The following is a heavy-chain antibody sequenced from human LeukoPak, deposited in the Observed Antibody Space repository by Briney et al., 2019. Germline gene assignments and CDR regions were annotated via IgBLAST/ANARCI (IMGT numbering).Heavy chain of an antibody. J-gene: IGHJ5*02. CDR3: AVSSSTADFDP. CDR1: GGSISSGSYY. CDR2: IYTSGST. D-gene: IGHD6-6*01. V-gene: IGHV4-61*02. Sequence: SETLSLTCTVSGGSISSGSYYWSWVRQPAGKGLEWIGRIYTSGSTDYYPSLKSRVTISVDTSRNQFSLKLTSVTAADTAVYYCAVSSSTADFDPWGQGTLVTVSS.